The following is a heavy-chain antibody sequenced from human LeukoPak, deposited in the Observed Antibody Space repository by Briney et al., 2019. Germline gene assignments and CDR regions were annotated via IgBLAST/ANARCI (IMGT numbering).Heavy chain of an antibody. CDR2: IKQVGSEN. J-gene: IGHJ4*02. CDR3: AREGRGTMVRGVINDY. V-gene: IGHV3-7*03. Sequence: GGSLRLSCAASGFTFSSYWMSWVRQAPGKGMEWVANIKQVGSENYHVDSVKGRFTITRDNAKNSLYLQMNSLRAEDTAVYYCAREGRGTMVRGVINDYWGQGTLVTVSS. CDR1: GFTFSSYW. D-gene: IGHD3-10*01.